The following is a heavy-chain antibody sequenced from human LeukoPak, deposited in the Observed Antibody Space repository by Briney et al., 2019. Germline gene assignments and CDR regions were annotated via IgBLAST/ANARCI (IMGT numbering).Heavy chain of an antibody. CDR1: GFTFSSYW. CDR2: INSDGSST. D-gene: IGHD1-1*01. CDR3: AREGHDGPFDI. J-gene: IGHJ3*02. V-gene: IGHV3-74*01. Sequence: GGSLRLSCAASGFTFSSYWMHWVRQAPGKGLVWVSRINSDGSSTSYADSVKGRFTISRDNAKNTPYLQMNSLRAEDTAVYYCAREGHDGPFDIWGQGTMVTVSS.